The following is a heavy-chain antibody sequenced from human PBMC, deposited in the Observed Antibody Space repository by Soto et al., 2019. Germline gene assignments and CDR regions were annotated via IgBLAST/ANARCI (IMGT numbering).Heavy chain of an antibody. CDR3: AKSYGNTWEQYYFEY. J-gene: IGHJ4*02. V-gene: IGHV3-23*01. D-gene: IGHD1-26*01. CDR1: GFTFSAYS. CDR2: ISGLGGSR. Sequence: VHLLESGGGLVQPGGSLRLSCAASGFTFSAYSLSWVRQAPGKGLQWVSGISGLGGSRYYADSVKGRFTISRDNSKNSLYLQMDSLRVEDTAVYYCAKSYGNTWEQYYFEYWCQGTLLTVSS.